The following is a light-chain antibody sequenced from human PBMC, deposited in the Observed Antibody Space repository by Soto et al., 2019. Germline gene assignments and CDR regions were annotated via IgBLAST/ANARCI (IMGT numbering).Light chain of an antibody. Sequence: QSALTQPASVSGSPGQSITISCTGTSSDVGGYNYVSWYQQHPGKAPKLMIYEVSNRPSGVSNRFSGSKSGNTASLTISGRQAEDAADYDCSSYTSRSIDDVFGTGTKVTVL. J-gene: IGLJ1*01. V-gene: IGLV2-14*01. CDR2: EVS. CDR3: SSYTSRSIDDV. CDR1: SSDVGGYNY.